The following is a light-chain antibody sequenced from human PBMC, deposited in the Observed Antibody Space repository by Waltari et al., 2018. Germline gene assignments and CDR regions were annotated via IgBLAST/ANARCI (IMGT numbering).Light chain of an antibody. J-gene: IGLJ2*01. CDR1: SSNIGSNY. Sequence: SVLTQPPSASGTPGQRVTISCSGSSSNIGSNYVFWYQQVPGTAPKLLIYMNDQRPSGVPGRFSGSKSGTSAALAISGLQSDDEADYYCRAWDTSLSGVLFGGGTKVTVL. V-gene: IGLV1-47*01. CDR3: RAWDTSLSGVL. CDR2: MND.